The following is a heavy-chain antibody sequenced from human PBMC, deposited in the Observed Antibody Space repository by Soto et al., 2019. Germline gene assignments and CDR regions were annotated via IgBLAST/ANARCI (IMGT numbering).Heavy chain of an antibody. CDR1: GFTFSSYS. CDR3: ASGITIFGVVITPFDY. V-gene: IGHV3-21*01. CDR2: ISSSSSSYI. D-gene: IGHD3-3*01. Sequence: GGSLRLSCAASGFTFSSYSMNWVRQAPGKGLEWVSSISSSSSSYIYYADSVKGRFTIPRDNAKNSLYLQMNSLRAEDTAVYYCASGITIFGVVITPFDYWGQGTLVTVSS. J-gene: IGHJ4*02.